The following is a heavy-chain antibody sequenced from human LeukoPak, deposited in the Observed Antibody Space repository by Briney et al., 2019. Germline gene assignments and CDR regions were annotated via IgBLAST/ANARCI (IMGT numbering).Heavy chain of an antibody. D-gene: IGHD2-15*01. CDR2: INHSGST. CDR1: GGSFSGYY. V-gene: IGHV4-34*01. Sequence: SETLSLTCAVYGGSFSGYYWSWIRQPPGKGLEWIGEINHSGSTNYNPSLKSRVTISVDTSKNQFSLKLSSVTAADTAVYHCARGNKVVVAANDAFDIWGQGTMVTVSS. CDR3: ARGNKVVVAANDAFDI. J-gene: IGHJ3*02.